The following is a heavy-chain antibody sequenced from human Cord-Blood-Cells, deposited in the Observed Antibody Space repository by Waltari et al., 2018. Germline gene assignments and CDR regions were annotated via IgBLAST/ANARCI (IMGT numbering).Heavy chain of an antibody. CDR2: INHSGST. V-gene: IGHV4-34*01. D-gene: IGHD2-21*02. CDR3: ARRHYTVVTPFDY. J-gene: IGHJ4*02. CDR1: GVSSSGAY. Sequence: QLQLQQWGAGLLKPSETLSPTCAVYGVSSSGAYWSWIRQPPGKGLEWIGEINHSGSTNYNPSLKSRVTISVDTSKNQFSLKLSSVTAADTAVYYCARRHYTVVTPFDYWGQGTLVTVSS.